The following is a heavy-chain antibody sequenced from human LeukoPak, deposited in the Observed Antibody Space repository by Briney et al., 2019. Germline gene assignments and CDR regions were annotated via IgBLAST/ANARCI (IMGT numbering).Heavy chain of an antibody. CDR3: ASRMAGAFDI. Sequence: SETLSLTCTVSGGSISSYYWSWIRQPPGKGLEWIGYIYYSGSTNNNPSLKSRVTISVDTSKNQFSLKLSSVTAADTAVYYCASRMAGAFDIWGQGTMVTVSS. CDR2: IYYSGST. D-gene: IGHD5-24*01. J-gene: IGHJ3*02. CDR1: GGSISSYY. V-gene: IGHV4-59*08.